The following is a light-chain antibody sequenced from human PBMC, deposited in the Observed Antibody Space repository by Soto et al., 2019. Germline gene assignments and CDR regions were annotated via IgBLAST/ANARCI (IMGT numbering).Light chain of an antibody. V-gene: IGLV2-8*01. Sequence: QSALTQPPSASGSPGQSGTISCTGTSSDIGGYYYISWYQQHPGKAPKLMIYDVNKRPSGVPDRFSGSKSGNSASLTVSGLQTEDEADYYCSSYAGKNNLIFGGGTKLTVL. J-gene: IGLJ2*01. CDR3: SSYAGKNNLI. CDR1: SSDIGGYYY. CDR2: DVN.